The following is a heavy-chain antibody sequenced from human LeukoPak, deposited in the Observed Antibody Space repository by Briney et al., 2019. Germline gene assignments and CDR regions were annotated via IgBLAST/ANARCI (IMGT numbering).Heavy chain of an antibody. CDR2: ISSSGSTI. J-gene: IGHJ4*02. CDR3: ARDPRRYYYDSSGYAPSGY. Sequence: GGSLRLSCAASGFTFSSYEMNWVRQAPGKGLEWVSYISSSGSTIYYADSVKGRFTISRDNAKNSLYLQMNSLRAEDTAVYYCARDPRRYYYDSSGYAPSGYWGQGTLATVSS. V-gene: IGHV3-48*03. CDR1: GFTFSSYE. D-gene: IGHD3-22*01.